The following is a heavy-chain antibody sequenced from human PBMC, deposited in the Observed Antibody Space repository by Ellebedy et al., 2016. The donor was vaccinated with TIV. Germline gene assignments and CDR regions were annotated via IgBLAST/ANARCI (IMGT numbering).Heavy chain of an antibody. J-gene: IGHJ4*02. Sequence: GGSLRLXXVASGFTFSNAWMGWVRQAPGKGLEWVGRIRSKPNGGTTDYAAAVKGRFTISRDDSKNTLYLQMNSLKIEDTAVYYCTTPTDLGHYDICDYWGQGTLVTVSS. CDR3: TTPTDLGHYDICDY. CDR2: IRSKPNGGTT. CDR1: GFTFSNAW. D-gene: IGHD3-9*01. V-gene: IGHV3-15*01.